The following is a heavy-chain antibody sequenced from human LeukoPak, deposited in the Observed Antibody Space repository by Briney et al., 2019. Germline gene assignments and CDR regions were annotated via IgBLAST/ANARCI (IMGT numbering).Heavy chain of an antibody. CDR3: ATFEDYGGNQSLDY. CDR1: GYTFTGYY. V-gene: IGHV1-2*02. D-gene: IGHD4-23*01. CDR2: INPNSGGT. Sequence: ASVKVSCKASGYTFTGYYMHWVRQAPGQGLEWMGWINPNSGGTNYAQKFQGRVTMTTDTSTSTAYMELRSLRSDDTAVYYCATFEDYGGNQSLDYWGQGTLVTVSS. J-gene: IGHJ4*02.